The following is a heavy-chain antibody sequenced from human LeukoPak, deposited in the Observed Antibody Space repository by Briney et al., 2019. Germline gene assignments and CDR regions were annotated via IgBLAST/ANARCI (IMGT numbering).Heavy chain of an antibody. CDR1: GFTFSSYG. Sequence: PGGSLRLSCAAPGFTFSSYGMHWVRQAPGKGLEWVAVIWYDGSNKYYADSVKGRFTISRDNSKNTLYLQMNSLRAEDTAVYYCARDSVSNYYFDYWGQGTLVTVSS. V-gene: IGHV3-33*01. J-gene: IGHJ4*02. D-gene: IGHD4-11*01. CDR2: IWYDGSNK. CDR3: ARDSVSNYYFDY.